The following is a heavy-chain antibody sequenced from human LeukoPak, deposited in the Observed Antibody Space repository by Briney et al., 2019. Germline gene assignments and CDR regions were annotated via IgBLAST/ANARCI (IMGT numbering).Heavy chain of an antibody. D-gene: IGHD1-26*01. CDR3: ARDVGRLVIVGATGHFDD. Sequence: EASVKVSCKASGYTFTAYYMHLVRQAPGQGLEWMGWINPNSGGTNYAQKFQGRVTMTRDTSISTAYMELSRLRSDDTAVYYCARDVGRLVIVGATGHFDDWGQGTLVTVSS. J-gene: IGHJ4*02. CDR1: GYTFTAYY. CDR2: INPNSGGT. V-gene: IGHV1-2*02.